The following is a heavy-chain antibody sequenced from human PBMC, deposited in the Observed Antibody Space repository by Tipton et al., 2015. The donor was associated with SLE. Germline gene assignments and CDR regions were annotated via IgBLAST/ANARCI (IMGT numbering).Heavy chain of an antibody. J-gene: IGHJ6*02. CDR3: ARISVDTTMAQRVDYGMDV. CDR1: GGSISSDY. D-gene: IGHD5-18*01. CDR2: IFYTGST. Sequence: TLSLTCTVSGGSISSDYWTWIRQPPGKGLEWIGSIFYTGSTTYNPSLKSRLTMSVDTPKNQFSLKLTSVTAAVTAVYYCARISVDTTMAQRVDYGMDVWGQGTTVTVSS. V-gene: IGHV4-59*01.